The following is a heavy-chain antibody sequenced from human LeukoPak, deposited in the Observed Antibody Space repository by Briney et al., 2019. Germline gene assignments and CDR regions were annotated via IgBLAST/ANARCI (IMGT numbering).Heavy chain of an antibody. CDR3: ARVSTAGNWFDP. D-gene: IGHD5/OR15-5a*01. J-gene: IGHJ5*02. V-gene: IGHV4-34*01. CDR2: INHSGST. Sequence: PSETLSLTCAVYGGSFSGYYWSWIRQPPGKGLEWIGEINHSGSTNYNPSLKSRVTISVDTSKNQFSLKLSSVTAADTAVYYCARVSTAGNWFDPWGQGTLVTVSS. CDR1: GGSFSGYY.